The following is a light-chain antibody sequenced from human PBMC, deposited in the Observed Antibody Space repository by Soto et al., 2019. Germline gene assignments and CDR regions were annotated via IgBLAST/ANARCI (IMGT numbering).Light chain of an antibody. CDR3: CSYAGSGTFV. J-gene: IGLJ1*01. CDR2: EDT. CDR1: SSDVGSYDL. Sequence: QSALTQPASVSGSPGQSITISCTGTSSDVGSYDLVSWYQQPPGKAPKLMIYEDTKRPSGISTRFSGSKSGNAASRTISGRQAEDEADYYCCSYAGSGTFVFGTGTKLTVL. V-gene: IGLV2-23*01.